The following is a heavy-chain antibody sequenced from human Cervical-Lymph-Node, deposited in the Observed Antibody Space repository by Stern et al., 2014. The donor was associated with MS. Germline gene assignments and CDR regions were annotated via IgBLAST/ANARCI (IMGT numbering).Heavy chain of an antibody. CDR2: IDPSGGST. D-gene: IGHD3-3*01. V-gene: IGHV1-46*01. CDR3: ARTFGFGLDY. J-gene: IGHJ4*02. Sequence: VQLVQSGAEVKKPGASVKVSCKASGYTFTSYYMEWVRQAPGQGLEWMGTIDPSGGSTTYAQKFQGRVSMTSDTSTSTVYMELSSLRSEDTAVYYCARTFGFGLDYWGQGTLVTVSS. CDR1: GYTFTSYY.